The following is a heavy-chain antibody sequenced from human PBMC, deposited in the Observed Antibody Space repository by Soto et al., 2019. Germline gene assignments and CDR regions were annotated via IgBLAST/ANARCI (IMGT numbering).Heavy chain of an antibody. Sequence: QVQLVESGGGVVQPGRSLRLSCAASGFTFSSYGMHWVRQAPGKGLEWVAVISYDGSNKYYADSVKGRFTISRDNSKNTLYLQMNSLRAEDTAVYYCAKDKLTNYFDYWGQGTLVTVSS. CDR3: AKDKLTNYFDY. V-gene: IGHV3-30*18. CDR2: ISYDGSNK. D-gene: IGHD1-7*01. CDR1: GFTFSSYG. J-gene: IGHJ4*02.